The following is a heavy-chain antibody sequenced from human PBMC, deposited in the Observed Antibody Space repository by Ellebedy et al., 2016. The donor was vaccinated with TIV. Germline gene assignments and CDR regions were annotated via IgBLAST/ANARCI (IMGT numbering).Heavy chain of an antibody. CDR2: TFYRSKWYN. J-gene: IGHJ4*02. D-gene: IGHD6-19*01. CDR1: GDSVSTNTAA. V-gene: IGHV6-1*01. Sequence: SETLSLXXAISGDSVSTNTAAWNWIRQSPSRGLEWLGRTFYRSKWYNDYAVSMKSRITINPDTSKNQFSLQLNSVTPEDTAVYYCTREGYSSGWYWDWGQGILVTVSS. CDR3: TREGYSSGWYWD.